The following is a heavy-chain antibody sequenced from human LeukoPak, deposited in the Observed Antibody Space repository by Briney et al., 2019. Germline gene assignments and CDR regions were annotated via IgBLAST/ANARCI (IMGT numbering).Heavy chain of an antibody. J-gene: IGHJ4*02. CDR2: SSYSGST. Sequence: PSETPSLTCTVSGGSISSYYWSWIRQPPGKGLEWIGYSSYSGSTSYNPSLKSRVTMSIDTSENQFSLKLSSVTAADTAVYFCARSCGTDCYSLAYWGQGTLVTVSS. D-gene: IGHD2-21*02. V-gene: IGHV4-59*01. CDR1: GGSISSYY. CDR3: ARSCGTDCYSLAY.